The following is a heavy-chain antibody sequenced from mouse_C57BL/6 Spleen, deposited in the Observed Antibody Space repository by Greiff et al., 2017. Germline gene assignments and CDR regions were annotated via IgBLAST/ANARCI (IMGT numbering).Heavy chain of an antibody. CDR2: IYPGNSDT. V-gene: IGHV1-5*01. CDR1: GYTFTGYW. CDR3: TRSGYYGNPRGYFDV. Sequence: EVQLQESGTVLARPGASVKLSCTTSGYTFTGYWMHWVKQRPGQGLEWIGAIYPGNSDTRYNQKFKGKAKLTAVTSASTAYMELSSLTNEDSAVYYCTRSGYYGNPRGYFDVWGTGTTVTVSS. J-gene: IGHJ1*03. D-gene: IGHD2-1*01.